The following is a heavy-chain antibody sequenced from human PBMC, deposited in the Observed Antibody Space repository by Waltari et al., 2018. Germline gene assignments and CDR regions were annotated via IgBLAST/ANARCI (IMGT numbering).Heavy chain of an antibody. V-gene: IGHV3-33*01. D-gene: IGHD6-13*01. CDR1: GFTFSSYV. CDR3: ARGGSSSWIEDWFDP. CDR2: VWYDGSNK. J-gene: IGHJ5*02. Sequence: QVQLVESGGGVVQPGRSLRLSCAASGFTFSSYVMHWVRQAPGKGLEWVAVVWYDGSNKYYADSVKGRFTISRDNSKNTLYLQMNSLRAEDTAVYYCARGGSSSWIEDWFDPWGQGTLVIVSS.